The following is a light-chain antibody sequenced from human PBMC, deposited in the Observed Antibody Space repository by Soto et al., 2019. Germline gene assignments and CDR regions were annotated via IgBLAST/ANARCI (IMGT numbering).Light chain of an antibody. CDR2: GAS. CDR3: QQYGSSPRT. Sequence: EIVLTQSPATLSLSPGERATLSCRASQSVSGSNLAWYQQKPGQAPRLVIYGASSRATGIPDRFSGSGSGTDFTLTISRLEPEDFAVYYCQQYGSSPRTFGQGTKVDIK. V-gene: IGKV3-20*01. CDR1: QSVSGSN. J-gene: IGKJ1*01.